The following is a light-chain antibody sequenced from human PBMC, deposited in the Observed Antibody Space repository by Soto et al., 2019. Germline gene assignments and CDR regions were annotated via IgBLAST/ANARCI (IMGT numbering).Light chain of an antibody. CDR1: QTISSW. CDR2: KAS. CDR3: QQYGSSPET. J-gene: IGKJ1*01. V-gene: IGKV1-5*03. Sequence: DIQMTQSPSTLSGSVGDRVTITCRASQTISSWLAWYRQKPGKAPKLLIYKASTLKSGVPSRFSGSGSGTEFTLTISSLQPDDFAVYYCQQYGSSPETFGQGTKV.